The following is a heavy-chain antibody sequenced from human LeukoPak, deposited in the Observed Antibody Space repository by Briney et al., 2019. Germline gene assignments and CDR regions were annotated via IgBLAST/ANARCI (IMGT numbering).Heavy chain of an antibody. D-gene: IGHD3-10*01. J-gene: IGHJ5*02. Sequence: PGGSLRLSCAASGFTFSSYSMNWVRQAPGKGLEWVSYISSISSTIYYADSVKGRFTISRDNAKNSLYLQMNSLRDEDTAVYYCARPVPRGGFNWFDPWGQGTLVTVSS. V-gene: IGHV3-48*02. CDR3: ARPVPRGGFNWFDP. CDR2: ISSISSTI. CDR1: GFTFSSYS.